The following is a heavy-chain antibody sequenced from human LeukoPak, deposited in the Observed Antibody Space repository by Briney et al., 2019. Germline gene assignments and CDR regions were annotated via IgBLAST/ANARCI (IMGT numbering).Heavy chain of an antibody. J-gene: IGHJ4*02. V-gene: IGHV3-23*01. CDR1: GFTFSSYA. D-gene: IGHD6-6*01. Sequence: PGGSLRLSCAASGFTFSSYAMSWVRQAPGKGLEWVSAISGSGGSTYYADSVKGRFTISRDNSKNTLYLQMNSLRAEDTAVYYCASHYSSSLRDYFDYWGQGILVTVST. CDR3: ASHYSSSLRDYFDY. CDR2: ISGSGGST.